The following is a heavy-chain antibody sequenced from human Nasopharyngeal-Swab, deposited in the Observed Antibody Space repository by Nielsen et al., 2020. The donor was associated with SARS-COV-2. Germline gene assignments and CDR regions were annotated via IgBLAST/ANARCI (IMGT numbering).Heavy chain of an antibody. CDR3: ARGKAFDI. J-gene: IGHJ3*02. CDR2: ISSTTPYI. CDR1: GFTFSGYT. Sequence: GESLKISCVASGFTFSGYTMNWVRQAPGKGLEWISSISSTTPYIYYADLVKGRFTISRDNAKNSLYLQMNSLRAEDTAVYYCARGKAFDIWGQGTMVTVSS. V-gene: IGHV3-21*01.